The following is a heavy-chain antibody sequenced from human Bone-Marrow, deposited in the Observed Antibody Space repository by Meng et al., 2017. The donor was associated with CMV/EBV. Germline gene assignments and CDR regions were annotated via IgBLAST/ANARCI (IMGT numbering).Heavy chain of an antibody. CDR1: GGSISSGGYY. J-gene: IGHJ4*02. D-gene: IGHD2-2*01. CDR3: ARGIIPAAADFHN. V-gene: IGHV4-39*07. CDR2: IYYSVNT. Sequence: SETLSLTCTVSGGSISSGGYYWSWIRQPPGKGLEFIGTIYYSVNTYYNPSLKSRVTISVDTSKNQFSLKLSSVTAADTAVYYCARGIIPAAADFHNWGQGTLVTVSS.